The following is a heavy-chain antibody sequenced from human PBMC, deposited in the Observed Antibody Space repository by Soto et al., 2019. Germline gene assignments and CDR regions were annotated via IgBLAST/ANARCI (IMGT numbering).Heavy chain of an antibody. D-gene: IGHD4-17*01. J-gene: IGHJ4*02. CDR2: IITIFGTA. CDR1: GGTFSSYA. CDR3: ARSWRSSDYPTLPECDY. V-gene: IGHV1-69*01. Sequence: QVQLVQSGAEVKKPGSSVKVSCKASGGTFSSYAISWVRQAPGQGLEWMGGIITIFGTANYAQKFQGRVTNSADESTGRAYMELSSLRSEDTAVYYCARSWRSSDYPTLPECDYWGQGTLVTVSS.